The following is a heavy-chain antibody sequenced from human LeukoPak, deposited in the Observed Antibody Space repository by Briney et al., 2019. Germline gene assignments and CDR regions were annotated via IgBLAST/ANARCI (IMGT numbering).Heavy chain of an antibody. V-gene: IGHV4-59*03. D-gene: IGHD1-1*01. CDR3: AKFGTYPVHVSYSYYYLDV. J-gene: IGHJ6*03. Sequence: PSETLSLTCTGTGGSIIAHYWNWIRQTPGKGLEDIGDVHYTGTTNYNPSLKSRVTMSADTSKYQFSLRLTSVTAADTALYYCAKFGTYPVHVSYSYYYLDVWGKGTTVTVS. CDR1: GGSIIAHY. CDR2: VHYTGTT.